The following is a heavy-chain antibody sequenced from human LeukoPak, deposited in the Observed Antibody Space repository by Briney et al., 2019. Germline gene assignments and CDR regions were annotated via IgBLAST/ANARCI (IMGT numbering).Heavy chain of an antibody. V-gene: IGHV4-59*01. Sequence: SETLSFTCNISGVPITDYYWSWIRLAPRRGLEWIGYMYYSGDSNSNPSLEGRVTMSADTSTNQFSLRLTSVTAADTAIYYCARELPSTGNWFDPWGQGILVTVSS. D-gene: IGHD1-14*01. CDR3: ARELPSTGNWFDP. J-gene: IGHJ5*02. CDR2: MYYSGDS. CDR1: GVPITDYY.